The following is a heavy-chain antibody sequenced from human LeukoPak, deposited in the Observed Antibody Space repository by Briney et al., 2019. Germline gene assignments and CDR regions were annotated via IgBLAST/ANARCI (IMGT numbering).Heavy chain of an antibody. CDR1: GGSISSSSYY. J-gene: IGHJ5*02. CDR2: IYYSGST. D-gene: IGHD3-22*01. CDR3: ARHLPYYYDSSGYSS. V-gene: IGHV4-39*01. Sequence: SETLSLTCTVTGGSISSSSYYWGWIRQPPGKGLEWIGSIYYSGSTYYNPSLKSRVTISVDTSKNQFSLKLSSVTAADTAVYYCARHLPYYYDSSGYSSWGQGTLVTVSS.